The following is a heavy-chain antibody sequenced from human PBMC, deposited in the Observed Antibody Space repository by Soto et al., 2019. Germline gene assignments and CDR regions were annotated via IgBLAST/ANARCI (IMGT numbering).Heavy chain of an antibody. CDR3: ARDCSGGSCLDY. CDR2: IWHDGSNQ. J-gene: IGHJ4*02. D-gene: IGHD2-15*01. CDR1: GSTFSNNG. V-gene: IGHV3-33*01. Sequence: QVQLVESGGGVVQPGRSLRVSCAASGSTFSNNGMHWVRQAPGKGLEWVAVIWHDGSNQYYADSVKGRFTISRDNSKNTLHLEMSSLRAEDTAVYYCARDCSGGSCLDYWGQGTLVTVSS.